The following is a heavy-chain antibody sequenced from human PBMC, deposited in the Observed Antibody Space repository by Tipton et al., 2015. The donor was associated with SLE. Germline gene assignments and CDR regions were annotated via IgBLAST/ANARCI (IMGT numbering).Heavy chain of an antibody. V-gene: IGHV4-39*01. CDR1: GGSISSSSYY. CDR3: ASITRDGADDY. Sequence: LSCTVSGGSISSSSYYWGWIRQPPGKGLEWIGSIYYRGSTYYNPSLKSRVTISVATSKNLFSLKLSSVTAADTAVYYCASITRDGADDYWGQGTLVTVSS. D-gene: IGHD1-14*01. J-gene: IGHJ4*02. CDR2: IYYRGST.